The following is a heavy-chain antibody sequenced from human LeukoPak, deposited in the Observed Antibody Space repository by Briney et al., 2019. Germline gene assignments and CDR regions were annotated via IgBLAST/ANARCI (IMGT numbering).Heavy chain of an antibody. V-gene: IGHV1-2*02. CDR1: GYTFTGYY. CDR3: ARDGGDCSSTSCYTGGIDY. D-gene: IGHD2-2*02. J-gene: IGHJ4*02. Sequence: ASVKVSCKASGYTFTGYYMHWVRQAPGQGLEWMGWINPNSGGTNDAQKFQGRVTMSRDTSISTAYMELSRLRSDDTGVYYCARDGGDCSSTSCYTGGIDYWGQGTLVTVSS. CDR2: INPNSGGT.